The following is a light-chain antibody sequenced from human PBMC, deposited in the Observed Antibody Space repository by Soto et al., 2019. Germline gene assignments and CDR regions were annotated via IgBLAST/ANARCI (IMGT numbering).Light chain of an antibody. CDR1: SSNIGSNT. J-gene: IGLJ3*02. V-gene: IGLV1-44*01. CDR3: AAWDDSLNGWV. CDR2: SND. Sequence: QLVLTQPPSASGTPGQRVIISCSGSSSNIGSNTVNWYQQLPGTAPKLLIYSNDQRPSGVPDRFSASKSGTAASLAISGLQSEVEADYYCAAWDDSLNGWVFGGGTKVTVL.